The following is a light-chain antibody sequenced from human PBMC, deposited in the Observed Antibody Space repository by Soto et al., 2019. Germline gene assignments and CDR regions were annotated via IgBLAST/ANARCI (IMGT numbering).Light chain of an antibody. CDR1: QGISDY. J-gene: IGKJ4*01. CDR2: AAS. CDR3: QKYNSAPSVT. Sequence: MTQSPLSLSASVGDRVTITCRASQGISDYLAWYQQKPGKAPKLLIYAASTLQSGVPSRFSGSGSGTDFTLTISSLQPEDVATYYCQKYNSAPSVTFGGGTKVEIK. V-gene: IGKV1-27*01.